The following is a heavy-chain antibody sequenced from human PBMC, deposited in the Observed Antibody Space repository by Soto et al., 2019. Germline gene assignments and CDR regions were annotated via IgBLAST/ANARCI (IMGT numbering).Heavy chain of an antibody. Sequence: SETLSLTCTVSGGSISSGDYYWSWIRQPPGKGLEWIGYIYYSGSTYYNPSLKSRVTISVDPSKNQFSLKLSSVTAADTAVYYCAREEIHYDSSGSSPDYWGQGTLVTVSS. V-gene: IGHV4-30-4*01. CDR3: AREEIHYDSSGSSPDY. CDR2: IYYSGST. CDR1: GGSISSGDYY. D-gene: IGHD3-22*01. J-gene: IGHJ4*02.